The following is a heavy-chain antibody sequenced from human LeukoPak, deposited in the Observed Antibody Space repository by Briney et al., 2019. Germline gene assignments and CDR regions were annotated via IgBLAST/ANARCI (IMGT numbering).Heavy chain of an antibody. D-gene: IGHD5-12*01. CDR2: INTNNGVT. J-gene: IGHJ5*02. Sequence: ASVKVSCEASGLTFTGVNYIHWVRQAPGQGPEWMGWINTNNGVTDYARKFQGRVTMTRDTPISTAYMELYRLTSDDMAMYYCTRDRLSKWFDPWGQGTLVTVSS. CDR1: GLTFTGVNY. CDR3: TRDRLSKWFDP. V-gene: IGHV1-2*02.